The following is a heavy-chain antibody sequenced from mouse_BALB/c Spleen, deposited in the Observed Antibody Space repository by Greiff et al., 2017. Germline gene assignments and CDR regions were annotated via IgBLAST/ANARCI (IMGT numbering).Heavy chain of an antibody. V-gene: IGHV1-9*01. CDR2: ILPGSGST. CDR1: GYTFSSYW. D-gene: IGHD2-10*01. J-gene: IGHJ3*01. Sequence: QVQLQQSGAELMKPGASVKISCKATGYTFSSYWIEWVKQRPGHGLEWIGEILPGSGSTNYNEKFKGKATFTADTSSNTAYMQLSSLTSEDSAVYYCARTPYYGNYWFAYWGQGTLVTVSA. CDR3: ARTPYYGNYWFAY.